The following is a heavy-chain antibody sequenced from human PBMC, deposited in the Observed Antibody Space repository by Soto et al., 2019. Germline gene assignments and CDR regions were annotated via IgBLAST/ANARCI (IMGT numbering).Heavy chain of an antibody. V-gene: IGHV1-18*03. D-gene: IGHD6-25*01. CDR3: ARTYSGGDGFDY. CDR2: ISAYNGNP. CDR1: GYTFTSYG. J-gene: IGHJ4*02. Sequence: QVQLVQSGAEVKKPGASVKVSCKASGYTFTSYGISWERQAPGQGLEPMGWISAYNGNPNDAQKLQGRVTMTTGTSASTACLELSSRRGDDMAGYCCARTYSGGDGFDYWGQGTLVTVSS.